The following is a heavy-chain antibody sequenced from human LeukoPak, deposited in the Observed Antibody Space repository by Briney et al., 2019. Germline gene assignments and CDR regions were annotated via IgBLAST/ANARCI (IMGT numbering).Heavy chain of an antibody. CDR2: INPSGGST. V-gene: IGHV1-46*01. D-gene: IGHD3-10*01. CDR3: AREHYYGSGSYYRDAFDI. Sequence: ASVKVSCKASGYTFTSYYMHWVRQAPGQGLEWMGIINPSGGSTSYAQKFQGRVTMTRDTSTSTVYMELSSLRSEDTAVYYCAREHYYGSGSYYRDAFDIWGQGTMVTVSS. CDR1: GYTFTSYY. J-gene: IGHJ3*02.